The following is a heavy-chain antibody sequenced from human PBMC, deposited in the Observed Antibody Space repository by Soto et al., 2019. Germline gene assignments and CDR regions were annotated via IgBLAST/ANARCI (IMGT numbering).Heavy chain of an antibody. CDR2: IYYSGNT. CDR3: ARVPDY. J-gene: IGHJ4*02. Sequence: SETLPLTCTVSGGSISSSSYYWGWIRQPPGKGLEWIGSIYYSGNTYYNPSLKSRVTISVDTAKNQFSLKLSSVTAADTAVYYCARVPDYWGQGTLVTVSS. CDR1: GGSISSSSYY. V-gene: IGHV4-39*07.